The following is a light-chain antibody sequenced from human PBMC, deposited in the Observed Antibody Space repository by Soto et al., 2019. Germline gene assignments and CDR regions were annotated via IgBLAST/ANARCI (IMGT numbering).Light chain of an antibody. CDR1: QSISTW. CDR3: QQYTSYWT. Sequence: DIQMTQSPSTLSASLGDRVTITCRASQSISTWLAWYQQKPGKAPKLLIYKASSLESGVPSRFSGSGSGTEFTLTFSSLQPDDFGTYYCQQYTSYWTFGQGTKVDIK. J-gene: IGKJ1*01. CDR2: KAS. V-gene: IGKV1-5*03.